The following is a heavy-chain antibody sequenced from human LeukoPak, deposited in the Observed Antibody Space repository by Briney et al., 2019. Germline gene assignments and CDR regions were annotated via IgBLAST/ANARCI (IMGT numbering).Heavy chain of an antibody. Sequence: SVKVSCKASGFTFTSSAMQWVRQARGQRLEWIGWIVVGSGNTNYAQKFQERVTITRDMSTSTAYMELSSLRSEDTAVYYCAAAPSYSSGWYHFDYWGQGTLVTVPS. V-gene: IGHV1-58*02. CDR1: GFTFTSSA. CDR3: AAAPSYSSGWYHFDY. J-gene: IGHJ4*02. D-gene: IGHD6-19*01. CDR2: IVVGSGNT.